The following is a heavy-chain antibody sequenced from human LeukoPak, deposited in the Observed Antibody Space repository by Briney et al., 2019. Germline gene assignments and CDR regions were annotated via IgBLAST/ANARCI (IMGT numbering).Heavy chain of an antibody. CDR3: TTTVGFLRH. Sequence: PGGSLRLSCAASGFTLSSYAMSWVRQAPGKGLEWVSAISGSGGSTYYADSVKGRFTISRDNSKNTLYLQMNSLKTEDTAVYYCTTTVGFLRHWGQGTLVTVSS. D-gene: IGHD3-3*01. V-gene: IGHV3-23*01. CDR1: GFTLSSYA. J-gene: IGHJ4*02. CDR2: ISGSGGST.